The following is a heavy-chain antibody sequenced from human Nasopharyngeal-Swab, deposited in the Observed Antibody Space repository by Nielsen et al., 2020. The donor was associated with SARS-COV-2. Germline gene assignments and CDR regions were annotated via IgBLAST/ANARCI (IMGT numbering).Heavy chain of an antibody. Sequence: RQAPGQGLEWIGYIYYSGSTNYNPSLKSRVTISVDTSKNQFSLKLSSVTAADTAVYYCARTGIAAAGDTETYYYGIDVWGQGTTVTVSS. D-gene: IGHD6-13*01. V-gene: IGHV4-59*01. CDR2: IYYSGST. J-gene: IGHJ6*02. CDR3: ARTGIAAAGDTETYYYGIDV.